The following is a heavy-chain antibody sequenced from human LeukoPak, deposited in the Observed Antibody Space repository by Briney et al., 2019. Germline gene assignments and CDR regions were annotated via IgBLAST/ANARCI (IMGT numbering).Heavy chain of an antibody. CDR3: ARNIVGAQDAYFDY. Sequence: PSETLSLTCTVSGGSISSSSSYWGWIRQPRGKGLEWIGSIYYSGSTYYHPSLKSRVTISVDTSKNQFSLKLSSVTAADTAVYYCARNIVGAQDAYFDYWGQGTLVTVSS. CDR1: GGSISSSSSY. J-gene: IGHJ4*02. CDR2: IYYSGST. D-gene: IGHD1-26*01. V-gene: IGHV4-39*07.